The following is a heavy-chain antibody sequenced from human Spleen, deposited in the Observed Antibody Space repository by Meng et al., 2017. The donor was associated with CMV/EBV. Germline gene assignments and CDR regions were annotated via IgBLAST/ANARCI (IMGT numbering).Heavy chain of an antibody. D-gene: IGHD1-14*01. Sequence: CSVSGASSSSGTRYWGWVRQSPGKGLEWIGSIFSGGQTFYSPSLRSRVILAVDTSKNHFSLKMTSLTAADTAVYFCAKFPDRRDTGFWGRGALVTVSS. CDR2: IFSGGQT. J-gene: IGHJ4*02. CDR1: GASSSSGTRY. CDR3: AKFPDRRDTGF. V-gene: IGHV4-39*02.